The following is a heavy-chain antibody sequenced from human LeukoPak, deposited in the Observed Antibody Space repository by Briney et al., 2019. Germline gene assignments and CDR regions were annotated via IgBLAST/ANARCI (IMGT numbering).Heavy chain of an antibody. CDR2: IIPILGIA. Sequence: SVKVSCKPSVGTFNSYAISWVRQDPGPGLEWMGRIIPILGIADYAQKFQGRDTIPADKSTSTAYMELDSEISEAPGVYYCARQLYCYDRSCYCSYWGQGNLVTVSS. V-gene: IGHV1-69*04. CDR1: VGTFNSYA. J-gene: IGHJ4*02. D-gene: IGHD3-22*01. CDR3: ARQLYCYDRSCYCSY.